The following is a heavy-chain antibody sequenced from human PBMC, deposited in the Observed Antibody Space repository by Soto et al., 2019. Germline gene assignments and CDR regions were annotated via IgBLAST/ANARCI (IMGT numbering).Heavy chain of an antibody. Sequence: QVQLVQSGAEVKKPGASVTVSCRASGDTFTGYYMHWVRQAPGQGLEWMGWINPNSGVTKYAQKFQGWVTMTRVTSIRTVYMQLSRLASDDTAVYYCARESGGATATLDYYYFYMDVWGTGTTVTVSS. V-gene: IGHV1-2*04. CDR3: ARESGGATATLDYYYFYMDV. J-gene: IGHJ6*03. CDR2: INPNSGVT. CDR1: GDTFTGYY. D-gene: IGHD5-12*01.